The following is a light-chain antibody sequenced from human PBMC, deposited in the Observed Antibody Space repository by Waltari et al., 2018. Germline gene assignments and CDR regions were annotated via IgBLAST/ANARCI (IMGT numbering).Light chain of an antibody. CDR3: QDYGSAPYS. CDR2: AAS. Sequence: DIRLTQSPPSLSAFVGDRFTISCRASHGIPNYLAWYTQKPGKGPELLIYAASTLQSGVPSRFSGSGSGTDFTLTISSLQPEDVGSYYCQDYGSAPYSFGPGTKVEI. CDR1: HGIPNY. V-gene: IGKV1-27*01. J-gene: IGKJ2*03.